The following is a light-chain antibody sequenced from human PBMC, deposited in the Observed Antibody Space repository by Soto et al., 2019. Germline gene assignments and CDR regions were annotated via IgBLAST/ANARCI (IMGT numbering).Light chain of an antibody. Sequence: QSVLTQPPSVSGAPGQRVTISCTGTSSNIGAGYYVHWYQQIPGTAPKLLIYLNNNRPSGVPDRLSGSKSGTSASLSITGLQAEDEADYYCQSYDSSLSDWVFGGGTKLTVL. CDR3: QSYDSSLSDWV. V-gene: IGLV1-40*01. J-gene: IGLJ3*02. CDR1: SSNIGAGYY. CDR2: LNN.